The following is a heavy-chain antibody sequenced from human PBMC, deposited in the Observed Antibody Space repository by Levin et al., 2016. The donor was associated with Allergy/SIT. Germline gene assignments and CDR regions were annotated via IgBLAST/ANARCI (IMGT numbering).Heavy chain of an antibody. J-gene: IGHJ3*01. CDR1: GYTFTGHY. CDR3: ARGEFYCSGSSCSGY. CDR2: IDLKSGDT. Sequence: ASVKVSCKASGYTFTGHYMHWVRQAPGQGLEWMGWIDLKSGDTTYAQNFQGRVSMTRDTSISTAYMDLSRLTFDDRAVYYCARGEFYCSGSSCSGYWGQGTMVTVSS. D-gene: IGHD2-15*01. V-gene: IGHV1-2*02.